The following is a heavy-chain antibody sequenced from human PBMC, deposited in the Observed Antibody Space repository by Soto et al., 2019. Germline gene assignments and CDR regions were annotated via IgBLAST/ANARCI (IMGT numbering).Heavy chain of an antibody. CDR1: GGSFSGYY. Sequence: PSETLSLTCAVYGGSFSGYYWSWIRQPPGKGLEWIGEINHSGSTNYNPSLKSRVTISVDTSKNQFSLKLSSVTAADTAVYYCARGFGGSGSSFDYWGQGTLVTVSS. V-gene: IGHV4-34*01. CDR3: ARGFGGSGSSFDY. J-gene: IGHJ4*02. D-gene: IGHD3-10*01. CDR2: INHSGST.